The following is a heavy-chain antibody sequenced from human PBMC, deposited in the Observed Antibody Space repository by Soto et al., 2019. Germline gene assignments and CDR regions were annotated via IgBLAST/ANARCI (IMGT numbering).Heavy chain of an antibody. CDR1: GYTFTSYC. Sequence: ASVKVACKASGYTFTSYCISWVRQAPGQGLEWMGWISAYNGNTNYAQKLQGRVAMTTDTSTSTAYMELSSLRSEDTAVYYCARFRNGYNKYYYYYGMYVWGQGTTVTVS. CDR2: ISAYNGNT. D-gene: IGHD5-12*01. V-gene: IGHV1-18*01. J-gene: IGHJ6*02. CDR3: ARFRNGYNKYYYYYGMYV.